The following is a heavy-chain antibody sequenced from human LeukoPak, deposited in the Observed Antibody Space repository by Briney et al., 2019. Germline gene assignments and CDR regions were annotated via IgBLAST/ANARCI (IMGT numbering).Heavy chain of an antibody. V-gene: IGHV6-1*01. Sequence: WVRQAPGQGLEWMGRTYYRSKWYNDYAVSVKSRITINPDTSKNQFSLQLNSVTPEDTAVYYCAREGYSSSWYDYFDYWGQGTLVTVSS. J-gene: IGHJ4*02. CDR3: AREGYSSSWYDYFDY. D-gene: IGHD6-13*01. CDR2: TYYRSKWYN.